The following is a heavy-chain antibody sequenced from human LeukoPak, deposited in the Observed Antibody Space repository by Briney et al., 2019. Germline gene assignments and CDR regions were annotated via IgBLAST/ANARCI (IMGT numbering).Heavy chain of an antibody. CDR1: GFTFSSYW. CDR2: INSDGSST. V-gene: IGHV3-74*01. J-gene: IGHJ6*03. CDR3: ARSESPYYYYYMDV. Sequence: GGSLRLSCAASGFTFSSYWVHWVRQAPGKGLVWVSRINSDGSSTSYADSVKGRFTISRDNAKNPLYLQMNSLRAEDTAVYYCARSESPYYYYYMDVWGKGTTVTVSS.